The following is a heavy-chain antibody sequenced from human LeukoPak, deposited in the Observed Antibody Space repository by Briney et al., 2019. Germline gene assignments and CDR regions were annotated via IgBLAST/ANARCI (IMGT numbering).Heavy chain of an antibody. CDR1: GFTFDDYG. CDR3: ARVQGYCSSTSCYFDY. D-gene: IGHD2-2*01. J-gene: IGHJ4*02. Sequence: RPGGSLRLSCAASGFTFDDYGMSWVRQAPGKGLDWVSGINCYGGSTGYADSVKGRFTISRDNAKNSLYLQMNSLRAEDTALYYCARVQGYCSSTSCYFDYWGQGTLVTVSS. CDR2: INCYGGST. V-gene: IGHV3-20*04.